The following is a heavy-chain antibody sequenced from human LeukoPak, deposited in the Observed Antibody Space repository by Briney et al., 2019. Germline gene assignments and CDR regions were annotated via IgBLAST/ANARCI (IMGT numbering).Heavy chain of an antibody. V-gene: IGHV4-39*07. D-gene: IGHD2-8*01. CDR1: GDSISSSGYY. CDR2: IYYSGRT. J-gene: IGHJ4*02. CDR3: ARVCRLARTSYIDY. Sequence: PSETLSLTCTVSGDSISSSGYYWGWLRQPPGKGLEWIWRIYYSGRTYYNPSLKSLITISVDTSKNQFSLELSSVTAADTAVYYWARVCRLARTSYIDYWGQGTLVTVSS.